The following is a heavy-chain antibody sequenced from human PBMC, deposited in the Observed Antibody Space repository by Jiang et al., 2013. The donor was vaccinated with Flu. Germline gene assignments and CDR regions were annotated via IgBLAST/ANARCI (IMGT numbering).Heavy chain of an antibody. CDR2: IYYSGST. CDR3: ARHAHGDPWLSPLGF. Sequence: GLVKPSETLSLTCTVSGGSVSNWSFYWGWVRQPPGKGLEWIGDIYYSGSTYYNPSLKSRVTISIDTSNNQFSLKLNSVTAADTAMYYCARHAHGDPWLSPLGFWGQGTLVTVSS. J-gene: IGHJ4*02. D-gene: IGHD5-24*01. CDR1: GGSVSNWSFY. V-gene: IGHV4-39*07.